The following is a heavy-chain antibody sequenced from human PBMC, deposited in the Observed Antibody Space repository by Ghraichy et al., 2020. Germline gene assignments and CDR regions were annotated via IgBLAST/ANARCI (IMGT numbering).Heavy chain of an antibody. CDR3: AHRGLFCSGGTCFDP. Sequence: SGPTQVKPTQTLTLTCTVSGFSLSTTGVSVHWIRQPPGKALEWLALIYWDNNKRYSPSLKSRLTITKDTSKNQVVLTLTNIDPVDTATYYCAHRGLFCSGGTCFDPWGQGTLVTVSS. CDR1: GFSLSTTGVS. D-gene: IGHD2-15*01. CDR2: IYWDNNK. J-gene: IGHJ5*02. V-gene: IGHV2-5*02.